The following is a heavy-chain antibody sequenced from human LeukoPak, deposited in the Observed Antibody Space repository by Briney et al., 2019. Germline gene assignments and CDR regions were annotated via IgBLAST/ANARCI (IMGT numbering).Heavy chain of an antibody. Sequence: QPGGSLRLSCAASGFTVSSNYMSWVRQAPGKGLECVSVMYGSGTTYYADSVKGRFTISRDNFKNTLYLQMNSLRSEDTAVYYCARTSSGWFDPWGQGTPVPVSS. J-gene: IGHJ5*02. CDR3: ARTSSGWFDP. CDR1: GFTVSSNY. V-gene: IGHV3-66*01. D-gene: IGHD6-19*01. CDR2: MYGSGTT.